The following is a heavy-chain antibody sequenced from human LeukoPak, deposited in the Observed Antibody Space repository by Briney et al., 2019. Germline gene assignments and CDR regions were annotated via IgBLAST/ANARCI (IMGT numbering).Heavy chain of an antibody. D-gene: IGHD2-21*02. CDR3: ARSKGGDYYFDY. CDR2: IIPILGIA. J-gene: IGHJ4*02. Sequence: ASVKVSCKASGDNVSSYVFTWVRQAPGQGLEWMGRIIPILGIANYAQKFQGRVTITADKSTSTAYMELSSLRSEDTAVYYCARSKGGDYYFDYWGQGTLVTVSS. CDR1: GDNVSSYV. V-gene: IGHV1-69*04.